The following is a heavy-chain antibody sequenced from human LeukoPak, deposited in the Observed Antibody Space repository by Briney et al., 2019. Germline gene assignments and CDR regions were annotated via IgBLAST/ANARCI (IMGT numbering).Heavy chain of an antibody. CDR3: ATKGFIVVWAYDAFDI. J-gene: IGHJ3*02. CDR2: FDPEDGET. Sequence: ASVKVSCKVSGYTLTELSMHWVRQAPGKGLEWMGGFDPEDGETIYAQKFQGRVTMTEDTSTDTAYMELSSLRSEDTAVYYCATKGFIVVWAYDAFDIWGQGTMVTVSS. V-gene: IGHV1-24*01. D-gene: IGHD2-2*01. CDR1: GYTLTELS.